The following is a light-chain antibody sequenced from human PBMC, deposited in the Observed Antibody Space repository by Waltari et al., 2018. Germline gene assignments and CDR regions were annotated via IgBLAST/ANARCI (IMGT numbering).Light chain of an antibody. CDR3: QQYYSTPWT. CDR2: WAS. J-gene: IGKJ1*01. V-gene: IGKV4-1*01. Sequence: DIVMTQSPDSLAVSLGGRATINCQSTQSVLYSSNNKNYLAWYQQNPGQPPKLLIYWASTRESGVPDRFSGSGSGTDFTLTISSLQAEDVAVYYCQQYYSTPWTFGQGTKVEIK. CDR1: QSVLYSSNNKNY.